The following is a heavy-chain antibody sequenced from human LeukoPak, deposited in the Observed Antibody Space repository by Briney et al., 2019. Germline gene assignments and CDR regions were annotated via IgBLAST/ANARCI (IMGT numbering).Heavy chain of an antibody. V-gene: IGHV3-30-3*01. Sequence: AGGSLRLSCAASGFTFSSYAMSWVRQAPGKGLEWVAVISYDGSNKYYADSVKGRFTISRDNSKNTLYLQMNSLRAEDTAVYYCARQGGLIDAFDIWGQGTMVTVSS. CDR2: ISYDGSNK. CDR1: GFTFSSYA. CDR3: ARQGGLIDAFDI. D-gene: IGHD3-16*02. J-gene: IGHJ3*02.